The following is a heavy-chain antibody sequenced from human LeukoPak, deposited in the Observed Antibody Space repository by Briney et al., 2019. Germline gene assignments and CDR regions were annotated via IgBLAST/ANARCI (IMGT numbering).Heavy chain of an antibody. Sequence: PGGSLRLSCVASGFTFSAIGMRWVRQAPGKGLEWVAYIYYDSRNAYYADSVKGRFTISRDNSKNTLYLQLNSLGAADTAVYYCARKAFCNSATCYGALDVWGQGTMVTVSS. D-gene: IGHD2/OR15-2a*01. CDR3: ARKAFCNSATCYGALDV. CDR2: IYYDSRNA. J-gene: IGHJ3*01. CDR1: GFTFSAIG. V-gene: IGHV3-30*02.